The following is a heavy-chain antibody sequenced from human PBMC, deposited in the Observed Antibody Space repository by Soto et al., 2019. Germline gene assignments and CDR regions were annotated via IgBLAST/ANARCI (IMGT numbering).Heavy chain of an antibody. D-gene: IGHD6-19*01. Sequence: PGGSPRLSCAASGFTFSGYAMSWVRQAPGKGLEWVSAISGSGGSTYYADSVKGRFTISRDNSKNTLYLQMNSLRAEDTAVYYCANVRFRETVAVAGRSDDYWGQGTLVTVSS. V-gene: IGHV3-23*01. CDR1: GFTFSGYA. CDR2: ISGSGGST. J-gene: IGHJ4*02. CDR3: ANVRFRETVAVAGRSDDY.